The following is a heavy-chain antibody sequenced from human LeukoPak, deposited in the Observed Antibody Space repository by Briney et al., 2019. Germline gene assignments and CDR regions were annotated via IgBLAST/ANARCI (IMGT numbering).Heavy chain of an antibody. CDR1: GFTFSSYW. Sequence: PGGSLRLSCAASGFTFSSYWMSWVRQAPGKGLEWVANIKQDGSEKYYVDSVKGRFTISRDNSKNTLYLQMNSLRAEDTAVYYCARALATPYMDVWGKGTTVTVSS. D-gene: IGHD3-3*02. J-gene: IGHJ6*03. CDR3: ARALATPYMDV. V-gene: IGHV3-7*03. CDR2: IKQDGSEK.